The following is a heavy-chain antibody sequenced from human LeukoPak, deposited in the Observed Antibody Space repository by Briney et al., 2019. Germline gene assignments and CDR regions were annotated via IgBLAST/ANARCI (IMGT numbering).Heavy chain of an antibody. V-gene: IGHV4-61*02. D-gene: IGHD3-10*01. J-gene: IGHJ6*03. CDR2: IYSSGST. CDR1: GGSISSGTYY. CDR3: ARVEEGYGSGRRENYYYYYMDV. Sequence: SQTLSLTCTVSGGSISSGTYYWSWIRQPAGKGLEWIGRIYSSGSTNYNPSLKSRVTISVDTSKNQFSLKLSSVTASDTAVYYCARVEEGYGSGRRENYYYYYMDVWGKGTTVTISS.